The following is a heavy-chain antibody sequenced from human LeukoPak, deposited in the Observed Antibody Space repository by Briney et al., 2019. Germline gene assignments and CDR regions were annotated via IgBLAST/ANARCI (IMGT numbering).Heavy chain of an antibody. CDR2: ISGSGGST. CDR3: AKGRQLDYYDSSGLDY. CDR1: GFTFSSYA. J-gene: IGHJ4*02. V-gene: IGHV3-23*01. D-gene: IGHD3-22*01. Sequence: GGSLRLSCAASGFTFSSYAMSWVRQAPGKGLEWVSAISGSGGSTYYADSVKGRFTISRDNSKNTLYLQMNSLRAEDTAVYYCAKGRQLDYYDSSGLDYWGQGTLVTVSS.